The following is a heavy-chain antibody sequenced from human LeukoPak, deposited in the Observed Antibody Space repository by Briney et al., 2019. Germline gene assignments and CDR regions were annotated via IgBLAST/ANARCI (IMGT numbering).Heavy chain of an antibody. CDR3: ARVFVRILDY. J-gene: IGHJ4*02. CDR2: LYSGGSA. D-gene: IGHD3-3*01. Sequence: GGSLRLSCAASGFTVSSNYMSWVRQAPGKGLEWVSVLYSGGSAYYADSVKGRFTISTDISKNTLYLQMNSLRAEDTAVYYCARVFVRILDYWGQGTLVTVSS. V-gene: IGHV3-53*01. CDR1: GFTVSSNY.